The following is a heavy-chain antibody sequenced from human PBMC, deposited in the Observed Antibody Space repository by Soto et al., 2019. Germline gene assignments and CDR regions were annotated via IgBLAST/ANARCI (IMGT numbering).Heavy chain of an antibody. CDR3: ARRGYDSRGYYHGAFDI. CDR1: GYSFTSYW. V-gene: IGHV5-51*01. D-gene: IGHD3-22*01. Sequence: GESLKISCKGSGYSFTSYWIGWVRQMPGKGLEWMGIIYPGDSDTRYSPSFQGQVTISADKSISTAYLQWSSLKASDTAMYYCARRGYDSRGYYHGAFDIWGQGTMVAVAS. J-gene: IGHJ3*02. CDR2: IYPGDSDT.